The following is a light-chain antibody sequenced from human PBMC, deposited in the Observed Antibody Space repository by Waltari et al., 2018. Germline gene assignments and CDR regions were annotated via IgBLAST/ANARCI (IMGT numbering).Light chain of an antibody. CDR3: AVWDDSLGGV. CDR1: TSNIGGNS. Sequence: QSVLTQPPSVSGTPGQRVPISCSGSTSNIGGNSVNWYQQLPGTAPKLLIYNDNQGPSGVPDRFSASKSGTSASLAITGLQSEDDAYYYCAVWDDSLGGVFGGGTKLTVL. J-gene: IGLJ3*02. V-gene: IGLV1-44*01. CDR2: NDN.